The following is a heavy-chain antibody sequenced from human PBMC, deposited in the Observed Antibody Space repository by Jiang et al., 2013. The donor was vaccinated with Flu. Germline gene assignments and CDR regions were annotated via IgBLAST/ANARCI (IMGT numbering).Heavy chain of an antibody. D-gene: IGHD1-26*01. J-gene: IGHJ4*02. V-gene: IGHV1-69*06. CDR2: FLPVFGSP. Sequence: EVKEPGSSVKISCQASGGTPSSLTRHAISWVRQAPGQGLEWMGGFLPVFGSPNYAQNFQGRVTITADKSSATVYMELRDLESDDTAIYFCASGKLLGSYYFIDRLDYWGQGTLVIVSS. CDR3: ASGKLLGSYYFIDRLDY. CDR1: GGTPSSLTRHA.